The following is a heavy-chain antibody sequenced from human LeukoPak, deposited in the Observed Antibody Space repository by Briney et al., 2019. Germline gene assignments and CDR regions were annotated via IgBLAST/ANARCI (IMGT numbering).Heavy chain of an antibody. Sequence: PSEPLSPTCTAPGSSTSSYYWSWIRQPPGKGLGWIGYIYYSGSTNYNPSLKSRVTISVDTSKNQFSLKLSSVTAADTAVYYCARGKAPGWYFDLWGRGTLVTVSS. CDR1: GSSTSSYY. CDR2: IYYSGST. J-gene: IGHJ2*01. V-gene: IGHV4-59*01. CDR3: ARGKAPGWYFDL.